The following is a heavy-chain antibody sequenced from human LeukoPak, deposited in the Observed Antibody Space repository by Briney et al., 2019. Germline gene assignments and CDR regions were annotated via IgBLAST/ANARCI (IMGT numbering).Heavy chain of an antibody. V-gene: IGHV3-21*01. CDR1: GFTFSSYS. J-gene: IGHJ4*02. D-gene: IGHD3-10*01. Sequence: GGSLRLSCAASGFTFSSYSMNWVRQAPGKGLEWVSSISSSSSYIYYADSVKGRFTISRDNAKNSLYLQMNSLRAEDTAVYYCARVSPMVRGVITGPDYWGQGTLVTVSS. CDR3: ARVSPMVRGVITGPDY. CDR2: ISSSSSYI.